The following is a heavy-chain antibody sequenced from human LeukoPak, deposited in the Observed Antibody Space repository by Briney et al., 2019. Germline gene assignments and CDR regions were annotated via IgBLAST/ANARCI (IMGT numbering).Heavy chain of an antibody. V-gene: IGHV3-23*01. CDR2: IRGSGATT. Sequence: GGSLRLSCAASGLTFSTYAMSWVRQAPGKGLAWVSGIRGSGATTYYADSVKGRFTISRDNSKNTLYLQMNSLRVEDTAVYYCATDPPYGGYYYYYYMDVWGKGTTVTVSS. D-gene: IGHD4/OR15-4a*01. CDR3: ATDPPYGGYYYYYYMDV. CDR1: GLTFSTYA. J-gene: IGHJ6*03.